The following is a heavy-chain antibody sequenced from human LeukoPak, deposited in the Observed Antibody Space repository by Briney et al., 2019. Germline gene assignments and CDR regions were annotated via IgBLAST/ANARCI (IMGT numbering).Heavy chain of an antibody. D-gene: IGHD6-13*01. CDR1: GYTFTGYY. CDR2: INPNSGGT. Sequence: ASVKVSCKASGYTFTGYYMHWVRQAPGQGLEWMGWINPNSGGTNYAQKFQGRVTMTRDTSISTAYMELSRLRSDDTAAYYCARRDSSSWYFDYWGQGTLVTVSS. V-gene: IGHV1-2*02. CDR3: ARRDSSSWYFDY. J-gene: IGHJ4*02.